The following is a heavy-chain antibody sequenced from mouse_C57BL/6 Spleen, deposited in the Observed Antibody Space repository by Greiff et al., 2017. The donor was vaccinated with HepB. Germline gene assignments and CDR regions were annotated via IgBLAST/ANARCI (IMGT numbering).Heavy chain of an antibody. D-gene: IGHD2-12*01. J-gene: IGHJ4*01. CDR2: INPSNGGT. Sequence: QVQLQQSGTELVKPGASVKLSCKASGYTFTSYWMHWVKQRPGQGLEWIGNINPSNGGTNYNEKFKSKATLTVDKSSSTAYMQLSSLTSEDSAVYYCARYSRYNYAMDYWGQGTSVTVSS. CDR1: GYTFTSYW. CDR3: ARYSRYNYAMDY. V-gene: IGHV1-53*01.